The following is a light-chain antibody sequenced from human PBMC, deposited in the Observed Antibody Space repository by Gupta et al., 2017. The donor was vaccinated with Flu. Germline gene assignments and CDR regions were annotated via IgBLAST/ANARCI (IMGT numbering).Light chain of an antibody. Sequence: EMVLKPSPATRYLSPGERATISCRASQSVSSYLAWYQQKPGQAPRLLIYDASNRATGIPAMFSGSGSGTVFPLTISSLEPEDFALYYCQQRSTSCTFGRGTKVEIK. CDR1: QSVSSY. V-gene: IGKV3-11*01. CDR2: DAS. J-gene: IGKJ1*01. CDR3: QQRSTSCT.